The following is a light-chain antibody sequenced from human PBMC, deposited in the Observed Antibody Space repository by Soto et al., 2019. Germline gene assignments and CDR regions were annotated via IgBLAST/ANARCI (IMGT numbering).Light chain of an antibody. CDR2: EDN. V-gene: IGLV6-57*01. J-gene: IGLJ3*02. CDR1: SGSIASNY. CDR3: QSYDATNQV. Sequence: NFMLTQPHSVSASPGKTVIISCTRSSGSIASNYVQWYQQRPGSSPTTVIYEDNQRPSGVPDRFSGSIDSSSNSASLTISGLETEDEADCFCQSYDATNQVFGGGTKLTVL.